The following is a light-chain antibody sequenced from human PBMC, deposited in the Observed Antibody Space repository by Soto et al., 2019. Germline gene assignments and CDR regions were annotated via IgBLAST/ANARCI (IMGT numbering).Light chain of an antibody. V-gene: IGKV1-5*03. CDR3: QQYGSSPST. Sequence: DIQMTQSPSTLSASVGDRVTITCRASQSISSWLAWYQQKPGKAPKLLIYKASSLESGVPSRFSGSGSGTEFTLTISSLQPDDFAVYFCQQYGSSPSTFGQGTKVDIK. CDR1: QSISSW. CDR2: KAS. J-gene: IGKJ1*01.